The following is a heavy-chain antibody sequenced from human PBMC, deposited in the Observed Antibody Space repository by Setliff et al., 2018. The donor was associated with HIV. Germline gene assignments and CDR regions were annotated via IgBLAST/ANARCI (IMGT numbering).Heavy chain of an antibody. CDR3: ARTMGQVYTAMVKYYYYYYMDV. Sequence: GGSLRLSCAAPGFTVSSNYMSWVRQAPGKGLEWVSVIYSGGSTYYADSVKGRFTISRDNSKNTLYLQMNSLRAEDTAVYYCARTMGQVYTAMVKYYYYYYMDVWGKGTTVTV. CDR2: IYSGGST. D-gene: IGHD5-18*01. V-gene: IGHV3-53*01. J-gene: IGHJ6*03. CDR1: GFTVSSNY.